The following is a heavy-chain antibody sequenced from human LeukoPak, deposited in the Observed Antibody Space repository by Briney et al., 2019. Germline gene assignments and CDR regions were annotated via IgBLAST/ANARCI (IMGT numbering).Heavy chain of an antibody. Sequence: SETLSLTCTVSGGSISSYYWSWIRQPPGKGLEWIGHIYYSGSTNYNPSLKSRVTISVDTSKNQFSLKLSSVTAADTAVYYCARSPPVLRFLEWLFPDAFDIWGQGTMVTVSS. J-gene: IGHJ3*02. CDR1: GGSISSYY. CDR3: ARSPPVLRFLEWLFPDAFDI. D-gene: IGHD3-3*01. CDR2: IYYSGST. V-gene: IGHV4-59*01.